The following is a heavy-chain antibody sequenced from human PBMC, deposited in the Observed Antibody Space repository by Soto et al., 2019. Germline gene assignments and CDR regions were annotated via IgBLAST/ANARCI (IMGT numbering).Heavy chain of an antibody. J-gene: IGHJ6*02. D-gene: IGHD6-19*01. V-gene: IGHV3-48*03. CDR3: AILAVAGPNPDYYYYGMDV. CDR2: ISSSGSTI. CDR1: GFTFSSYE. Sequence: GGSLRLSCAASGFTFSSYEMNWVRQAPGKGLEWVSYISSSGSTIYYADSVKGRFTISRDNAKNSLYLQMNSLRAEDTAVYYCAILAVAGPNPDYYYYGMDVWGQGTTVTVSS.